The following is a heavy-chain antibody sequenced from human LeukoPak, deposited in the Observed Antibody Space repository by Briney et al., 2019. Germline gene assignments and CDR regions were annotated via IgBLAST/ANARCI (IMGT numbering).Heavy chain of an antibody. V-gene: IGHV3-7*01. CDR1: GIIFSDYW. CDR2: IKQDGNEK. J-gene: IGHJ3*02. CDR3: AAGNAFDI. Sequence: PGGSLRLSCTASGIIFSDYWMTWVRQAPGKGLEWVANIKQDGNEKYYVDSVKGRFTISRDNTESSLFLQMNSLRAEDTAVYYCAAGNAFDICGQGTMVTVSS.